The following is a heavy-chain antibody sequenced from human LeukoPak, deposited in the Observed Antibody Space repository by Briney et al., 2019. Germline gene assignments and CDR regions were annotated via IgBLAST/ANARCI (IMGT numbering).Heavy chain of an antibody. D-gene: IGHD1-26*01. CDR3: ASWGEGALDN. CDR1: GFTFSSYS. V-gene: IGHV3-48*01. Sequence: PGGPLRLSCEASGFTFSSYSMNCVRQAPGKGLEWISYISTSTTTIYYVNSVKCRFTISRDNDKKSMYLQMNSLRVEDTGVYYCASWGEGALDNWGQGTLVTASS. CDR2: ISTSTTTI. J-gene: IGHJ4*02.